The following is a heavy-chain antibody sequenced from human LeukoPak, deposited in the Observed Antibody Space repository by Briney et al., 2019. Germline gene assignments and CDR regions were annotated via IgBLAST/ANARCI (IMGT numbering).Heavy chain of an antibody. CDR3: ARRERGYYGSGTLYYFDY. J-gene: IGHJ4*02. D-gene: IGHD3-10*01. CDR1: GGSFSGYY. CDR2: INHSGST. V-gene: IGHV4-34*01. Sequence: TSETLSLTCAVYGGSFSGYYWSWIRHPPGKGLEWIGKINHSGSTNYNPSLKGRLTIPIDTSKNQVSLKLSSVTSADTAVYYFARRERGYYGSGTLYYFDYWGEGTLVTVSS.